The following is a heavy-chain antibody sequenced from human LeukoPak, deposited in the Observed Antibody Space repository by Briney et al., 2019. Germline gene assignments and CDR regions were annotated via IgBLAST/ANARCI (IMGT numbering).Heavy chain of an antibody. CDR1: GYTFTSYG. CDR3: ARDHNSRFDP. J-gene: IGHJ5*02. CDR2: IGASTGDT. Sequence: ASVKVSCKASGYTFTSYGISWVRQAPGQGLEWLGWIGASTGDTNYTQTLQGRVTLTTDTSTNTAYMALRGLRSDDTAVYYCARDHNSRFDPWGQGTLVTVSS. V-gene: IGHV1-18*01.